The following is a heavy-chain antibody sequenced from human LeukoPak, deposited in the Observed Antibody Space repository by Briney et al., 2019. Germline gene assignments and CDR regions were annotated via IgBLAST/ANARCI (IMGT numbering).Heavy chain of an antibody. CDR3: ARGAKYYDFWSGYPAQGFDP. D-gene: IGHD3-3*01. Sequence: AASVKVSCKASAYTFTSYGISWVRQAPGQGLEWRGWSSAYNGNTNYAQKLQGRVTMTTDTSTSTAYMELRSLRSEDTAVYYCARGAKYYDFWSGYPAQGFDPWGQGTLVTVSS. CDR2: SSAYNGNT. J-gene: IGHJ5*02. V-gene: IGHV1-18*01. CDR1: AYTFTSYG.